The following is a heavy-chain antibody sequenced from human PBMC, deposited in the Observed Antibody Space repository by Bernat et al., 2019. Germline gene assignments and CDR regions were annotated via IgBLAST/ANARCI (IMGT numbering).Heavy chain of an antibody. CDR1: GFTFSSYA. CDR3: TTEYEVVVAATESVYYYYYYMDV. CDR2: ISGSGGST. V-gene: IGHV3-23*01. D-gene: IGHD2-15*01. J-gene: IGHJ6*03. Sequence: EVQLLESGGGLVQPGGSLRLSCAASGFTFSSYAMSWVRQAPGKGLEWVSAISGSGGSTYYADSVKGRFTISRDNSKNTLYLQMNSLKTEDTAVYYCTTEYEVVVAATESVYYYYYYMDVWGKGTTVTVSS.